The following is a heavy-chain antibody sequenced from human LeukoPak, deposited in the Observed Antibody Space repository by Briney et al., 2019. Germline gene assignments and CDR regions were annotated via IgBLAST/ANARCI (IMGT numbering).Heavy chain of an antibody. Sequence: SETLSLTCTVSGGSISSSSYYWGWIRQPPGKGLEWIGSIYYSGSTYYNPSLKSRVTISVDTSKNQFSLKLSSVTAADTAVYYCARAVLDWFDPWGQGTLVTVSS. D-gene: IGHD2-15*01. CDR2: IYYSGST. CDR3: ARAVLDWFDP. CDR1: GGSISSSSYY. V-gene: IGHV4-39*01. J-gene: IGHJ5*02.